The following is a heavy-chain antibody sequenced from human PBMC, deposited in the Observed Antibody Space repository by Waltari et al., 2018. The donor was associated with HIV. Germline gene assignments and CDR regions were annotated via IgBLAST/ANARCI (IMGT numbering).Heavy chain of an antibody. D-gene: IGHD1-26*01. Sequence: EVQLVESGGGLVQPGGSLGLSCAASGFSFSSYSMNWVRQAPGKGLEWVSYISSSGSTIYYADSVRGRFTISRDNAKNSLYLQLNSLRAEDTAVYYCARDYSGTYADFDYWGQGTLVTVSS. CDR2: ISSSGSTI. V-gene: IGHV3-48*01. J-gene: IGHJ4*02. CDR3: ARDYSGTYADFDY. CDR1: GFSFSSYS.